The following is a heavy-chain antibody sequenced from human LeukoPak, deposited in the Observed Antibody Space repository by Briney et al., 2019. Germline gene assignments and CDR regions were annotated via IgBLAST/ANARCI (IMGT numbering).Heavy chain of an antibody. V-gene: IGHV4-59*01. CDR2: TYYSGST. J-gene: IGHJ2*01. D-gene: IGHD6-19*01. Sequence: SETLSLTCTVSGGSISSYYWSWIRQSPGKGLEWIGYTYYSGSTNYNPSLKSRVTISVDTSKNQFSLKLSSVTAADTAVYYCARVPVAGYWYFDLWGRGTLVTVSS. CDR1: GGSISSYY. CDR3: ARVPVAGYWYFDL.